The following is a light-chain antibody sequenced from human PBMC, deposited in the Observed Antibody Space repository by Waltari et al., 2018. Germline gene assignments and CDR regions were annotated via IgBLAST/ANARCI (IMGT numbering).Light chain of an antibody. J-gene: IGKJ4*01. V-gene: IGKV1-5*03. CDR2: KAS. Sequence: DIQMTQSPSTLSASVGDRVTITCRASQSISSWLAWYQQKPGKAPKLLIYKASSLESGVPSRFSGSGSGTEFTLTISSQQPDDFATYYCQHPLTFGGGTKVEIK. CDR3: QHPLT. CDR1: QSISSW.